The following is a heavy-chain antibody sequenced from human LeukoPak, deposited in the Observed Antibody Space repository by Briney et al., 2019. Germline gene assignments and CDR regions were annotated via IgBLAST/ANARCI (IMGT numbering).Heavy chain of an antibody. V-gene: IGHV3-48*02. J-gene: IGHJ4*02. D-gene: IGHD2-8*01. CDR1: GFTFSTYS. CDR3: AREKVSHADY. CDR2: ISSSSSTT. Sequence: GGSLRLSCAASGFTFSTYSMTWVRQAPGKGLEWIAYISSSSSTTYYADSVKGRFTISRDNAKNSLYLQMNSLRDEDTAMYYCAREKVSHADYWGQRTLVSVSS.